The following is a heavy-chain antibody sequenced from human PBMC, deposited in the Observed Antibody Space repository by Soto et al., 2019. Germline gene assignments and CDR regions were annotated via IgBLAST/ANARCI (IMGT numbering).Heavy chain of an antibody. D-gene: IGHD3-16*02. Sequence: PGGSLRLSCAASGFTFSSYAMSWVRQAPGKGLEWVSGISASGLSTYYPDSVKGRFTISRDNSKNTPYLQMNNLRAEDTAVYYCADGGEWSFNFEYWGLGTLVTVSS. CDR2: ISASGLST. CDR1: GFTFSSYA. J-gene: IGHJ4*02. V-gene: IGHV3-23*01. CDR3: ADGGEWSFNFEY.